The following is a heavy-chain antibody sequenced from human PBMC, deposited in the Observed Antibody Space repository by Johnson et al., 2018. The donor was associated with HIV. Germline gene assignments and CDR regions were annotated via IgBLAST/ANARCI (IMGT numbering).Heavy chain of an antibody. CDR3: ARERAVTTKGYDEDAFDI. J-gene: IGHJ3*02. CDR1: GFTFSDYG. CDR2: ISYAGSNK. Sequence: VQLVESGGGVVQPGGSLRLSCAASGFTFSDYGMHWVRQAPGKGLEWVAVISYAGSNKYYAASVMGRLPISRDNSKNTLYLQLRSLRAEDTALYYCARERAVTTKGYDEDAFDIWGQGTMVTVSS. D-gene: IGHD4-17*01. V-gene: IGHV3-30*19.